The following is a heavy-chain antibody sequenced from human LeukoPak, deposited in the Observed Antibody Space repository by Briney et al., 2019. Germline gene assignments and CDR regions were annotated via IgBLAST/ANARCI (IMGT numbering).Heavy chain of an antibody. CDR2: ISSNGGST. CDR3: VREDIVVVPAELDY. V-gene: IGHV3-64D*09. D-gene: IGHD2-2*01. J-gene: IGHJ4*02. Sequence: GGSLRLSCSASGFTFSSYAMHWVRQAPGKGLEYVSAISSNGGSTYYADSVKGRFTISRDNSKNTLYLQMSSLRAEDTAVYYCVREDIVVVPAELDYWGQGTLVTVSS. CDR1: GFTFSSYA.